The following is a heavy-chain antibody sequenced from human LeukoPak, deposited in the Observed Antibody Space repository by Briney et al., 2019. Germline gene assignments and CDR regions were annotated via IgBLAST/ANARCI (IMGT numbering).Heavy chain of an antibody. CDR2: IFPILGIA. CDR1: GGTFSSYT. CDR3: ERGGGGGAAHFDY. Sequence: SVKVSCKASGGTFSSYTISWVRQAPGQGLEWIGRIFPILGIANYALKFQGRVTITADKSTSTAYMELSSLRSEDTAVYYCERGGGGGAAHFDYWGQGTLVTVSS. V-gene: IGHV1-69*02. D-gene: IGHD3-16*01. J-gene: IGHJ4*02.